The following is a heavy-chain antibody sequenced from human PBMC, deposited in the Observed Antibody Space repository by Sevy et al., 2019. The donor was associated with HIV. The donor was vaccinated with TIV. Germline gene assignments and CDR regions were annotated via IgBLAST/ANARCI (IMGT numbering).Heavy chain of an antibody. CDR1: GFIFSSYW. J-gene: IGHJ4*02. V-gene: IGHV3-7*01. CDR2: IKQDRSEK. Sequence: GGSLRLSCAASGFIFSSYWMTRVRQAPGKGLEWVATIKQDRSEKYYVDSVKGRFTISRDNAKNSVYLQMSSLRVEDTAMYFCASDYSWGQGTLVTVSS. CDR3: ASDYS.